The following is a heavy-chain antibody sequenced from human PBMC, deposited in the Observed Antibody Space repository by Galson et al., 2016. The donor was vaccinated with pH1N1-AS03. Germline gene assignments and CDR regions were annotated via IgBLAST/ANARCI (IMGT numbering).Heavy chain of an antibody. CDR2: IYDGGST. CDR1: GFTVSTHY. CDR3: AREGKMAARLAFDY. V-gene: IGHV3-53*05. J-gene: IGHJ4*02. D-gene: IGHD6-6*01. Sequence: SLRLSCAASGFTVSTHYINWVRQAPGKGLEWVSVIYDGGSTYYTDSMKGRFTISRDNSRNTVYLQMTSLRPEDTGVYYCAREGKMAARLAFDYWGQGTLVAVSS.